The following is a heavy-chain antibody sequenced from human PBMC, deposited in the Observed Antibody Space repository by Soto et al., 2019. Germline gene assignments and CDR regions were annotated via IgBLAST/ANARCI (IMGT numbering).Heavy chain of an antibody. Sequence: QVQLVQSGAEVKKPGSSVKVSCKASGGTFSSYAISWVRQAPGQGLEWMGGIIPIFGTANYAQKFQGRVTITAEESTSTDYMELSSLRSEDTAVYYCARDRYYYDSSGYYYSADAFDIWGQGTMVTVSS. V-gene: IGHV1-69*01. CDR3: ARDRYYYDSSGYYYSADAFDI. CDR2: IIPIFGTA. CDR1: GGTFSSYA. J-gene: IGHJ3*02. D-gene: IGHD3-22*01.